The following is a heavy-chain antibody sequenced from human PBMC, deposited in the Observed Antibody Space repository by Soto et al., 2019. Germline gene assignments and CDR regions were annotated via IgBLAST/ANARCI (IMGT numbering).Heavy chain of an antibody. CDR1: GYSFTSYW. CDR3: ARLDAPYYYGMDV. V-gene: IGHV5-51*01. Sequence: TGESLTISCKGSGYSFTSYWIGWVRQVPGKGLEWMGIIYPSDSDTRYSPSLQGQVTISADKSISTAYLQWSSLKASDTAMYYCARLDAPYYYGMDVWGQGTTVTVSS. CDR2: IYPSDSDT. J-gene: IGHJ6*02.